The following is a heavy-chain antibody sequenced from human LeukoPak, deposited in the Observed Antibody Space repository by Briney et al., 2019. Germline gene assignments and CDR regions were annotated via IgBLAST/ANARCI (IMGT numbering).Heavy chain of an antibody. CDR2: LSGYGDRT. D-gene: IGHD3-3*01. Sequence: GGSLRLSCAASGFTFSSYTMNWVRQAPGKGLGWVSGLSGYGDRTYYADSVRGRFTISRDNSENTLFLQMNSLRDEDTAIYYCAKYAVGETFFGDYWGQGTLVTVSS. CDR3: AKYAVGETFFGDY. CDR1: GFTFSSYT. J-gene: IGHJ4*02. V-gene: IGHV3-23*01.